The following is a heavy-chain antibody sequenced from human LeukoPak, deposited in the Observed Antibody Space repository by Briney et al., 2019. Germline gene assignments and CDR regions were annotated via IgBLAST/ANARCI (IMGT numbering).Heavy chain of an antibody. CDR3: AKDQGLTAPPPYGLDV. CDR1: GGTFSSSA. Sequence: SVKVSCKTSGGTFSSSAITWVRQAPGQGLEWMGRIITVLNITTYAQKFQGRVTITADTSTSTAYMELSSLRSEETAVYYCAKDQGLTAPPPYGLDVWGQGATVIVTS. V-gene: IGHV1-69*04. D-gene: IGHD5-18*01. CDR2: IITVLNIT. J-gene: IGHJ6*02.